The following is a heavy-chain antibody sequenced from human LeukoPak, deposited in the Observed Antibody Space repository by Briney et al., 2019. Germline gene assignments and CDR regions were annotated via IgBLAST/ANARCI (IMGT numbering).Heavy chain of an antibody. Sequence: GGSLRLSCAASGSAFSSYEMIWVRQAPGKGLEWVSYIRSSGSTIYYADSVKGRFTISRDNAKNSLYLLMNSLRAEDTAVYYCAKVDHWVRGVIRGVAAFDIWGQGTMVTVSS. CDR3: AKVDHWVRGVIRGVAAFDI. CDR2: IRSSGSTI. D-gene: IGHD3-10*01. CDR1: GSAFSSYE. V-gene: IGHV3-48*03. J-gene: IGHJ3*02.